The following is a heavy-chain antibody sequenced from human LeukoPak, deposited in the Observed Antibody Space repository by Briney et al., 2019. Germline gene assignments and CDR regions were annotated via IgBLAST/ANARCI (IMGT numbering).Heavy chain of an antibody. CDR1: GFTFSSYA. D-gene: IGHD3-22*01. J-gene: IGHJ4*02. CDR2: IKQDGSEK. Sequence: PGGSLRLSCAASGFTFSSYAMSWVRQAPGKGLEWVANIKQDGSEKYYVDSVKGRFTISRDNAKNSLYLQMNSLRAEGTAVYYCARDIIMGLYYDSSYFDYWGQGTLVTVSS. V-gene: IGHV3-7*01. CDR3: ARDIIMGLYYDSSYFDY.